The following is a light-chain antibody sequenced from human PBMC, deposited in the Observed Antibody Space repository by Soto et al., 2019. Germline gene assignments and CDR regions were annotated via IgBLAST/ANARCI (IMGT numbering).Light chain of an antibody. CDR1: SSNIGAGYD. CDR3: RSGDSRLSGV. CDR2: GNT. V-gene: IGLV1-40*01. J-gene: IGLJ2*01. Sequence: QSVLTQPPSVSGAPGQRVTISCTGSSSNIGAGYDVHWYQQLPGRAPKLLIYGNTNRPSGVPDRCSGSKSGTSASLAITGLQAEDEADYYCRSGDSRLSGVFGGGTKLTVL.